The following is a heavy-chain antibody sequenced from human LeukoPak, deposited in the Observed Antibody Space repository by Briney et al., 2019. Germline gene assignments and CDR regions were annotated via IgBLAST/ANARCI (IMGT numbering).Heavy chain of an antibody. J-gene: IGHJ4*02. D-gene: IGHD3-3*01. V-gene: IGHV1-18*01. CDR2: ISAYNGNT. CDR1: GYTFTSYG. Sequence: ASVKVSCTASGYTFTSYGISWVRQAPGQGLEWMGWISAYNGNTNYAQKLQGRVTMTTDTSTSTAYMELRSLRSDDTAVYYCARDDAAYYDFWSGYYGRNDYWGQGTLVTVSS. CDR3: ARDDAAYYDFWSGYYGRNDY.